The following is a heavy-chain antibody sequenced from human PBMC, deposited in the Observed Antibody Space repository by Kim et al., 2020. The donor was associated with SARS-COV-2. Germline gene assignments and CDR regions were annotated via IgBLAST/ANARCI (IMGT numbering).Heavy chain of an antibody. CDR2: IKQDGDRK. Sequence: GGSLRLSCAASGFTFSSYWMTWVRQAPGKGLEWVANIKQDGDRKYYVDSVKGRFTISSDNAKNSLYLQMNSLRAEDTAVYYCARDGDLYSSGKDAFDIWGQGTMVTVSS. CDR3: ARDGDLYSSGKDAFDI. CDR1: GFTFSSYW. J-gene: IGHJ3*02. D-gene: IGHD6-19*01. V-gene: IGHV3-7*01.